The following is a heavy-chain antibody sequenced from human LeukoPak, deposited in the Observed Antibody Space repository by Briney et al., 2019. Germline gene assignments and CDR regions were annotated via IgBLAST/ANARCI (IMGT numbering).Heavy chain of an antibody. CDR3: ARVLRYSSSWYFDY. D-gene: IGHD6-13*01. Sequence: ASVKVSCKAFGYTFTSYDINWVRQATGQGLEWMGWMNPNSGNTGYAQKFQGRVTMTRNTSISTAYMELSSLRSEDTAVYYCARVLRYSSSWYFDYWGQGTLVTVSS. CDR2: MNPNSGNT. V-gene: IGHV1-8*01. J-gene: IGHJ4*02. CDR1: GYTFTSYD.